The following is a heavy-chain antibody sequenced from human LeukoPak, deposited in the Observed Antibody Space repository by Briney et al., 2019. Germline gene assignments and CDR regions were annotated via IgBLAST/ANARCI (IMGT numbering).Heavy chain of an antibody. CDR2: ISSSSSTI. J-gene: IGHJ5*02. CDR3: ARVLHKRNYDSSDYYGS. Sequence: GGALRLSCSASGFTFSSYIMNWVRQAPGKGLEWISYISSSSSTIYYADSLKGRFTISRDNAKKSLYLQLNSLRAEDTAVYYCARVLHKRNYDSSDYYGSWGQGTLVTVSS. V-gene: IGHV3-48*01. CDR1: GFTFSSYI. D-gene: IGHD3-22*01.